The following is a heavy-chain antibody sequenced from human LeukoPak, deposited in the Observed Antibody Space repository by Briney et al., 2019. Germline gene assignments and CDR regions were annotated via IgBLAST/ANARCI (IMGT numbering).Heavy chain of an antibody. CDR2: IIPIFGTA. CDR1: GGTFSSYA. Sequence: SVKVSCKASGGTFSSYAISWVRQAPGQGLEWMEGIIPIFGTADYAQKFQGRVTITKHQSTRTASIELSSLRSEDTAVYYCAVPKGGSSWYAQIDYWGQGTLVTVSS. V-gene: IGHV1-69*05. CDR3: AVPKGGSSWYAQIDY. D-gene: IGHD6-13*01. J-gene: IGHJ4*02.